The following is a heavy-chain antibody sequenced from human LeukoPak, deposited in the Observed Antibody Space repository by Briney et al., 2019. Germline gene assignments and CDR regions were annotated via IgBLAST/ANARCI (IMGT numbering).Heavy chain of an antibody. CDR3: AREWEYYDYVWGSYRNLYFDY. V-gene: IGHV1-69*13. CDR2: IIPIFGTA. J-gene: IGHJ4*02. D-gene: IGHD3-16*02. CDR1: GGTFISYA. Sequence: ASVKVSCKASGGTFISYAISWVRQAPRQGLEWMGGIIPIFGTANYAQKFQGRVTITADESTSTAYMELSSLRSEDTAVYYCAREWEYYDYVWGSYRNLYFDYWGQGTLVTVSS.